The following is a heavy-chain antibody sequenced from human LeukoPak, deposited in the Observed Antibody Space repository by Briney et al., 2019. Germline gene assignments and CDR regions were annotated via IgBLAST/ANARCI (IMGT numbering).Heavy chain of an antibody. J-gene: IGHJ3*02. CDR3: ARDQLLAYCGGDCYSPLAFDI. V-gene: IGHV3-48*04. CDR2: ISSSSSTI. Sequence: QPGGSLRLSCAASGFTFSSYSMNWVRQAPGKGLEWVSYISSSSSTIYYADSVKGRFTISRDNAKNSLYLQMNSLRAEDTAVYYCARDQLLAYCGGDCYSPLAFDIWGQGTMVTVSS. D-gene: IGHD2-21*02. CDR1: GFTFSSYS.